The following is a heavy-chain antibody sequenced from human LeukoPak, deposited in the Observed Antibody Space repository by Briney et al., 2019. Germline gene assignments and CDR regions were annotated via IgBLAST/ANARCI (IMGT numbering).Heavy chain of an antibody. CDR3: ARDRGPSGTYGMDV. V-gene: IGHV4-61*01. J-gene: IGHJ6*02. CDR2: IYYSGST. D-gene: IGHD1-26*01. Sequence: SEPLSLTCSVSGGSVSSGSYYWSWIRQPPGKGLEWIGYIYYSGSTNYNPSLKNRLTISVDTSKNQFSLKLDSVTAADTAVYYCARDRGPSGTYGMDVWGQGTTVTVSS. CDR1: GGSVSSGSYY.